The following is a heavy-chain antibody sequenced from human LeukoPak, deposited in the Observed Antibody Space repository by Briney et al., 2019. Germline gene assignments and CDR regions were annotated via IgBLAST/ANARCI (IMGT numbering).Heavy chain of an antibody. CDR1: GGSIRSYY. Sequence: PSETLSLTCTVAGGSIRSYYWSWIRQPPGKGLEWIGYMHHSGSTKHNPYLKSRVTISVDTSKSQFSLKLSSVTAADTAVYYCARHAAVEGSSGWSPLWWFDPWGQGTLVTVSS. J-gene: IGHJ5*02. V-gene: IGHV4-59*08. D-gene: IGHD6-19*01. CDR3: ARHAAVEGSSGWSPLWWFDP. CDR2: MHHSGST.